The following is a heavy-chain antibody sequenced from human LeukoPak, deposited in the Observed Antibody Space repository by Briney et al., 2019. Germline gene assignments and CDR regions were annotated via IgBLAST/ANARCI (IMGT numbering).Heavy chain of an antibody. CDR2: MNNGPGAT. Sequence: GGSLRLSCAASGFSFSTSPMSWVRQPPGKGLEWVSAMNNGPGATFYRDSVRGRFTISRDDSKSTLYLQMNSLRAEDTGTYYCAKTHYDLLDVWGQRTRVTVSS. CDR1: GFSFSTSP. CDR3: AKTHYDLLDV. J-gene: IGHJ6*02. D-gene: IGHD5-12*01. V-gene: IGHV3-23*01.